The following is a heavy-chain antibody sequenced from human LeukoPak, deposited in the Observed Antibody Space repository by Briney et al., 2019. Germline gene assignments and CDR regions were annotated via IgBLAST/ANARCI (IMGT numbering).Heavy chain of an antibody. CDR1: GYSFTNHW. CDR2: IHPSDSDT. J-gene: IGHJ4*02. V-gene: IGHV5-51*01. CDR3: ARGITAAAETKFDY. D-gene: IGHD6-13*01. Sequence: GESLKISCKGFGYSFTNHWIGWVRQMPGKGLEWMGIIHPSDSDTRYSPSFQGQVTISADRSVSTAYLQWSSLKASDSAMYYCARGITAAAETKFDYWGQGTLVTVSS.